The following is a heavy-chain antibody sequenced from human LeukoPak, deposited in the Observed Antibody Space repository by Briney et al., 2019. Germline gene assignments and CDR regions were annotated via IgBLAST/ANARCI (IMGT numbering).Heavy chain of an antibody. V-gene: IGHV7-4-1*02. CDR3: ARRPVVVAATPVSYYYMDV. CDR2: INTNTVNP. J-gene: IGHJ6*03. Sequence: GASVTVSCTASGYTFTSYAMNWVRQAPGQGLGWMGWINTNTVNPTYAQGFTGRFVFSLDTSVSTAYLQISSLKAEDTAVYYCARRPVVVAATPVSYYYMDVWGKGTTVTVSS. CDR1: GYTFTSYA. D-gene: IGHD2-15*01.